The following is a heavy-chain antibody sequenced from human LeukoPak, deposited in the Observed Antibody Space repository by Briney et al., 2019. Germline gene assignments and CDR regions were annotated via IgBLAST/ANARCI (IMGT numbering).Heavy chain of an antibody. Sequence: GSLRLSCAASGFTFSSYAMSWVRQAPGKGLEWIGIIYHSGITYYTPSLKSRVTISVDTSKNQFSLKLSSVTAADTAMYFCARDRHEPGPWGPGTMVTVSS. CDR1: GFTFSSYA. V-gene: IGHV4-38-2*02. CDR2: IYHSGIT. CDR3: ARDRHEPGP. J-gene: IGHJ3*01. D-gene: IGHD1-14*01.